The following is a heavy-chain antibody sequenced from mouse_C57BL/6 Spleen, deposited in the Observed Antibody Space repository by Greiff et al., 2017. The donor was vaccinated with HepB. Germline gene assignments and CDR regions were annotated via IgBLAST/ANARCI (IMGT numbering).Heavy chain of an antibody. Sequence: EVQGVESGPGLAKPSQTLSLTCSVTGYSITSDYWNWIRKFPGNKLEYMGYISYSGSTYYNPSLKSRISITRDTSKNQYYLQLNSVTTEDTATYYCARTRESTVVASPGYFDVWGTGTTVTVSS. V-gene: IGHV3-8*01. CDR2: ISYSGST. D-gene: IGHD1-1*01. CDR3: ARTRESTVVASPGYFDV. CDR1: GYSITSDY. J-gene: IGHJ1*03.